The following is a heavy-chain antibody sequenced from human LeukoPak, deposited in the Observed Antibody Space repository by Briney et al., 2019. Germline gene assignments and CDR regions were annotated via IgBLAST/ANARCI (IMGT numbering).Heavy chain of an antibody. CDR3: VRLLGGYFAGNTFDI. CDR2: IYYTGSA. V-gene: IGHV4-39*02. Sequence: PSETLSLTCTVYGGSVSSRPHFWAWIRQTPGKGLEWIGTIYYTGSANYNPSLKSRVTMSVDTSKDHFSLNLSSVTATDTAVYFCVRLLGGYFAGNTFDIWGQGTVVSVSS. J-gene: IGHJ3*02. D-gene: IGHD3-9*01. CDR1: GGSVSSRPHF.